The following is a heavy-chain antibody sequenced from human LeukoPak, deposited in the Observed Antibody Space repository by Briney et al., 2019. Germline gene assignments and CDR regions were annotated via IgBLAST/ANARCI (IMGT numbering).Heavy chain of an antibody. V-gene: IGHV4-31*03. J-gene: IGHJ4*02. CDR2: VYYGGGT. D-gene: IGHD3-3*01. Sequence: PSQTLSPTCSVSSASVSSGGSYWSWIRQHPGRGLEWIGYVYYGGGTYYNPSLKSRVFISLDTSKNQFFLNLTSVTAADTAVYYCARGRYDGPFDYWGRGTLVTVSS. CDR3: ARGRYDGPFDY. CDR1: SASVSSGGSY.